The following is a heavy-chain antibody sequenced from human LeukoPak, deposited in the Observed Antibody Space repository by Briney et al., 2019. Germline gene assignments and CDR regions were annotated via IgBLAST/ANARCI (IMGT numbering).Heavy chain of an antibody. CDR2: ISGSGGTT. V-gene: IGHV3-23*01. CDR3: AKDKGDVGSSGRFDY. J-gene: IGHJ4*02. CDR1: GLTFSRYW. D-gene: IGHD6-6*01. Sequence: PGGSLRLSCAASGLTFSRYWMTWFRQAPGKGLEWVSVISGSGGTTYYADSVKGRFTISRDNSRNTLFLQMNSLRAEDTAVYHCAKDKGDVGSSGRFDYWGQGTLVTVPS.